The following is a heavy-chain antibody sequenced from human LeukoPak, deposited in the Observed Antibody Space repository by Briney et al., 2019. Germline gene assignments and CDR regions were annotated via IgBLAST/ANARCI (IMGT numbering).Heavy chain of an antibody. V-gene: IGHV4-59*01. CDR1: GGSISSYY. CDR2: IYYSGST. CDR3: AREGSSWYSADY. D-gene: IGHD6-13*01. J-gene: IGHJ4*02. Sequence: TSETLSPTCTVSGGSISSYYWSWIRQPPGKGLEWIGYIYYSGSTNYNPSLKSRVTISVDTSKNQFSLKLSSVTAADTAVYYCAREGSSWYSADYWGQGTLVTVSS.